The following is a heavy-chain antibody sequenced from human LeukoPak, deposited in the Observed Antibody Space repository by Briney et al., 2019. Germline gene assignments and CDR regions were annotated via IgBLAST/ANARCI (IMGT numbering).Heavy chain of an antibody. Sequence: SETLSLTCTVSGGSISSSSYYWGWIRQLPGKGLEWIGSIYYSGSTYYNPSLKSRVTISVDTSKNQFSLKLSSVTAADTAVYYCARADIVVVPAAPGAFDIWGQGTMVTVSS. CDR3: ARADIVVVPAAPGAFDI. V-gene: IGHV4-39*07. CDR2: IYYSGST. CDR1: GGSISSSSYY. D-gene: IGHD2-2*01. J-gene: IGHJ3*02.